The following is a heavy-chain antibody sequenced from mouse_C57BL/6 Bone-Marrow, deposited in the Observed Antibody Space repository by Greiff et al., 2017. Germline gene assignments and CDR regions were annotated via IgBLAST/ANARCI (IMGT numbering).Heavy chain of an antibody. CDR3: ARGGIINPWFAY. CDR1: GYTFTSYW. J-gene: IGHJ3*01. V-gene: IGHV1-59*01. CDR2: IDPSDSYT. Sequence: QVQLQQPGAELVRPGTSVKLSCKASGYTFTSYWMHWVKQRPGQGLEWIGVIDPSDSYTNYNQKFKGKATLTVDTSSSTAYMQLSSLTSEDSAVYYCARGGIINPWFAYWGQGTLVTVSA. D-gene: IGHD1-1*01.